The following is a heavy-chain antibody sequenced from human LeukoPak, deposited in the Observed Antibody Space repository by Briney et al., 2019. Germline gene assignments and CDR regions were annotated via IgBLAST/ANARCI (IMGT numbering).Heavy chain of an antibody. CDR1: GFTFSDHY. Sequence: GGSLRLSCVDSGFTFSDHYMDWVRQAPGKGLEWVGRIRNKVNSYTTEYAASVKGGFTISRDDSKNSLFLRMNSLKTDDTAVYYCTSVNVRDGYNYDYWGQGTLVTVSS. J-gene: IGHJ4*02. V-gene: IGHV3-72*01. D-gene: IGHD5-24*01. CDR3: TSVNVRDGYNYDY. CDR2: IRNKVNSYTT.